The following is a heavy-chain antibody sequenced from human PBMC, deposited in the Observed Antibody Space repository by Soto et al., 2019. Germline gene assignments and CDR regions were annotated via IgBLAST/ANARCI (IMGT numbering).Heavy chain of an antibody. Sequence: QGQLVESGGGVVQPGRSLRLSCAASGFIFSSFGMHWVRQAPGKGLEWVAVIWYHGNSMYYAESVKGRFTVSRDNSKNMLYLQMNKQRAEDTAVCYCARYKSGHSDYWGQGTLVTVSS. J-gene: IGHJ4*02. CDR1: GFIFSSFG. CDR2: IWYHGNSM. CDR3: ARYKSGHSDY. V-gene: IGHV3-33*01. D-gene: IGHD5-12*01.